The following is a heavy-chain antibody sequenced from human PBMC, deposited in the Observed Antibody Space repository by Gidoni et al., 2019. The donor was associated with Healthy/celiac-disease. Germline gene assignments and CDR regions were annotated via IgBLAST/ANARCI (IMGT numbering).Heavy chain of an antibody. CDR3: ARQTYYYDSSGLDAFDI. CDR2: IYHSGST. D-gene: IGHD3-22*01. V-gene: IGHV4-30-2*01. Sequence: QLQLQESGSGLVKPSQTLSLTCAVSVGSISSGGYSWSWIRQPPGKGLEWIGYIYHSGSTYYNPSLKSRVTISVDRSKNQFSLKLSSVTAADTAVYYCARQTYYYDSSGLDAFDIWGQGTMVTVSS. J-gene: IGHJ3*02. CDR1: VGSISSGGYS.